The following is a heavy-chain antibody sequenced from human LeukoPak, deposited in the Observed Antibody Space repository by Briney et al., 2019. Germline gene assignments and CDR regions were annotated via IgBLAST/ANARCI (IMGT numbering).Heavy chain of an antibody. V-gene: IGHV3-23*01. J-gene: IGHJ2*01. Sequence: GGSLRPSCAASGFTFSSYAMSWVRQAPGKGLEWVSAISGSGGSTYYADSVKGRFTISRDNSKNTLYLQMNSLRAEDTAVYYCAKRPGNYWYFDLWGRGTLVTVSS. CDR1: GFTFSSYA. D-gene: IGHD1-26*01. CDR3: AKRPGNYWYFDL. CDR2: ISGSGGST.